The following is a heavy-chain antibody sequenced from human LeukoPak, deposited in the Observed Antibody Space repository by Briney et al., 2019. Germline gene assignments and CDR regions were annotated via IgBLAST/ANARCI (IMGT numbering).Heavy chain of an antibody. Sequence: GGSLKLSCAASGFTFSGSAMHWVRQASGKGLEWVGRIRSKANSYATAYAASVKGRFTISRDDSKNTAYLQMNSLKTEDTAVYYCTRQDYGFWSGGNDYWGQGTLVTVSS. D-gene: IGHD3-3*01. CDR3: TRQDYGFWSGGNDY. CDR1: GFTFSGSA. V-gene: IGHV3-73*01. J-gene: IGHJ4*02. CDR2: IRSKANSYAT.